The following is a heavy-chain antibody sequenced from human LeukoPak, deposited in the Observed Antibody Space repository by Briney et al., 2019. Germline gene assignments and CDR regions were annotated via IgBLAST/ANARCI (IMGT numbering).Heavy chain of an antibody. D-gene: IGHD6-19*01. CDR2: ISFPTLT. CDR1: GFTFRDYS. J-gene: IGHJ4*02. V-gene: IGHV3-69-1*01. Sequence: GESLNISCAASGFTFRDYSMAWVRAVPGGGMEWVSAISFPTLTLHAPPLKGRIILSRDNSKNTLYLQMDHLRAEDKAVYYCVKERDRGVDVANDFDLWGQGTLVTVSS. CDR3: VKERDRGVDVANDFDL.